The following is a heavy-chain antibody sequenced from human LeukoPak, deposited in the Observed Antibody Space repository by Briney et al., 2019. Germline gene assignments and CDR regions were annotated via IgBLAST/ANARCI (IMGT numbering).Heavy chain of an antibody. CDR3: ARDGVSSGWPLDF. V-gene: IGHV3-30*03. D-gene: IGHD6-19*01. J-gene: IGHJ4*02. Sequence: SGRSLRLSCAASGFTFSMNGMHWVRQAPGKGPEWVAVLSYDGKNVGYADSVKGRFTISRVNSKNTLYLQMNSLRPGDTAVYYCARDGVSSGWPLDFWGQGTLVTVSS. CDR2: LSYDGKNV. CDR1: GFTFSMNG.